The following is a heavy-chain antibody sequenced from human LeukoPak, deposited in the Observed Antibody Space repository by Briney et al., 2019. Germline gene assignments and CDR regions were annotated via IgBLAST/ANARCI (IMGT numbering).Heavy chain of an antibody. CDR3: ARVPPDYNDLHDALDL. CDR1: GGSISSSNYY. CDR2: IYYSGST. Sequence: PSETLSLTCTVSGGSISSSNYYWGWIRQPPGKGLEWIGSIYYSGSTYYSPSLKSRVTISVDTSKNQFSLKLSSVTAADTAVYYCARVPPDYNDLHDALDLWGQGTVVTVSS. J-gene: IGHJ3*01. D-gene: IGHD4-17*01. V-gene: IGHV4-39*07.